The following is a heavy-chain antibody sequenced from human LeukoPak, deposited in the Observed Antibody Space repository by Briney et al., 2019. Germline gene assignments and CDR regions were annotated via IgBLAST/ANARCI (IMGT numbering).Heavy chain of an antibody. CDR3: ARMRYFDWFDAFDI. CDR2: IKQDGSEK. Sequence: PGGSLRLSCAASGFTFGSYWMSWVRQAPGKGLEWVANIKQDGSEKYYVDSVKGRFTISRDNAKNSLYLQMNSLRAEDTAVYYCARMRYFDWFDAFDIWGQGTMVTVSS. V-gene: IGHV3-7*01. D-gene: IGHD3-9*01. CDR1: GFTFGSYW. J-gene: IGHJ3*02.